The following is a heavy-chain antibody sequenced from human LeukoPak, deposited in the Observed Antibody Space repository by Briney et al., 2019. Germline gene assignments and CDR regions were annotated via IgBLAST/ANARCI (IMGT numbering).Heavy chain of an antibody. J-gene: IGHJ6*02. CDR2: IRSKAYGGTT. V-gene: IGHV3-49*04. CDR1: GFTFGDYA. D-gene: IGHD6-13*01. CDR3: TRVVAAAGPGLYYYSYGMDV. Sequence: PGRSLRLSCTASGFTFGDYAMSWVRQAPGKGLEWVGFIRSKAYGGTTEYAASVKGRFTISGDDSKSIAYLQMNSLKTEDTAVYYCTRVVAAAGPGLYYYSYGMDVWGQGTTVTVSS.